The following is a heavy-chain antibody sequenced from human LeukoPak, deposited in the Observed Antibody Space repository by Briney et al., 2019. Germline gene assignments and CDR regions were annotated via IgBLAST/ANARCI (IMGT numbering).Heavy chain of an antibody. CDR3: ARGPTYGSRSDYFDY. CDR2: IGTAGDT. CDR1: GFTFSSYD. V-gene: IGHV3-13*01. D-gene: IGHD3-10*01. Sequence: GGSLRLSCAASGFTFSSYDMHWVRQAPGKGLEWVSAIGTAGDTYYPGSVKGRFTISRENAKNSLYLQMNSLRVEDTAVYYCARGPTYGSRSDYFDYWGQGTLVTVSS. J-gene: IGHJ4*02.